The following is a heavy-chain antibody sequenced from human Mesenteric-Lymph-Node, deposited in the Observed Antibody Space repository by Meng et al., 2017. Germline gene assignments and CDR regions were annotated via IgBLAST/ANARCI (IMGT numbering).Heavy chain of an antibody. D-gene: IGHD3-22*01. CDR2: IYPSNSNT. CDR3: ARSIVVSYPYYGFDI. CDR1: GYIFGSYW. V-gene: IGHV5-51*06. Sequence: KVSCKGFGYIFGSYWIGWVHQMPGKGLEWMGLIYPSNSNTKYSPSFRGQVTISADMSTTTAYLQWDSLKASDTAIYYCARSIVVSYPYYGFDIWGQGTTVTVSS. J-gene: IGHJ6*02.